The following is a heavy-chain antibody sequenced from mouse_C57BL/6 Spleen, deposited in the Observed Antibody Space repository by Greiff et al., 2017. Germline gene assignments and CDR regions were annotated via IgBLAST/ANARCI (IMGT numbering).Heavy chain of an antibody. V-gene: IGHV1-5*01. CDR3: TGGYYDGYAMDY. CDR2: IYPGNSDT. CDR1: GYTFTSYW. Sequence: EVQLQQSGTVLARPGASVKMSCKTSGYTFTSYWMHWVKQRPGQGLEWIGAIYPGNSDTSYNQKFKGKAKLTAVTSASTAYMELSSLTNEDSAVYYCTGGYYDGYAMDYWGQGTSVTVSS. J-gene: IGHJ4*01. D-gene: IGHD2-3*01.